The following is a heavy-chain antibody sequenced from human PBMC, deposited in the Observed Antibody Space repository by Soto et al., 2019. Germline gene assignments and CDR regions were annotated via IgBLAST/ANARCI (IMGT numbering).Heavy chain of an antibody. D-gene: IGHD6-6*01. CDR2: IYYSGST. CDR1: GGSISSSSYY. CDR3: ASIEYSSAYNYYYYYMDV. J-gene: IGHJ6*03. Sequence: QLQLQESGPGLVKPSETLSLTCTVSGGSISSSSYYWGWIRQPPGKGLDWIGSIYYSGSTYYNPSLKSRVTISVYTSKNQFSLKLSSVTAADTAVYYFASIEYSSAYNYYYYYMDVGGKGTTVTVAS. V-gene: IGHV4-39*01.